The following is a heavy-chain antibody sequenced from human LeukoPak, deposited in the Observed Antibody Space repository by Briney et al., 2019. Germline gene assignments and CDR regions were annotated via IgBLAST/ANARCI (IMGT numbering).Heavy chain of an antibody. J-gene: IGHJ6*03. CDR3: ARDGDRGNYDFWSPYYYYYMDV. Sequence: PSETLSLTCTVSGGSISSYYWSWIRQPAGKGLEWIGRIYTSGSTNYNPSLKSRVTMSVDTSKNQFSLKLSSVTAADTAVYYCARDGDRGNYDFWSPYYYYYMDVWAKGPRSPSP. CDR1: GGSISSYY. D-gene: IGHD3-3*01. CDR2: IYTSGST. V-gene: IGHV4-4*07.